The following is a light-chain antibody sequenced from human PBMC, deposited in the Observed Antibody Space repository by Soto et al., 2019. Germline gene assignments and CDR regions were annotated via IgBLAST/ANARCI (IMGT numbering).Light chain of an antibody. V-gene: IGKV1-5*03. CDR1: QSISSW. Sequence: DIQMTQSPSTLSASVGDRVTITCRASQSISSWLAWYQQKPGKAPKLLIYRASSLESGVPSRFSGSGSGTEFTLTISSLQPDDFATYYCQQYNSDSTFGQGTKV. J-gene: IGKJ1*01. CDR2: RAS. CDR3: QQYNSDST.